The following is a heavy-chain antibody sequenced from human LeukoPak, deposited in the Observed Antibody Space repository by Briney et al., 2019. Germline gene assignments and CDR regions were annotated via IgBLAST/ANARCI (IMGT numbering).Heavy chain of an antibody. CDR3: AKATSPVFSRNWFDP. CDR1: GFTFSSYE. Sequence: PGGSLRLSCAASGFTFSSYEMNWVRQAPGKGLEWVSGISGSGTNTDYADSVQGRFTISRDKSKNTLYLQMNSLRAEDTAVYYCAKATSPVFSRNWFDPWGQGTLVTVSS. V-gene: IGHV3-23*01. J-gene: IGHJ5*02. CDR2: ISGSGTNT. D-gene: IGHD3-3*02.